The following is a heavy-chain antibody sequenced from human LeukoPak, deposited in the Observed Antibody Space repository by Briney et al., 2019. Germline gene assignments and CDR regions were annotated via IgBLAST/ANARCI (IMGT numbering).Heavy chain of an antibody. CDR2: IKQDGSEK. Sequence: PGGSLRLSCAASGFTFSSYWTRWVRQAPGKGLEWVANIKQDGSEKYYVDSVKGRFTISRDNAKNSLYLQMNSLRAEDTAVYYCARVKVTIFGVVMGRWFDPWGQGTLVTVSS. V-gene: IGHV3-7*01. CDR3: ARVKVTIFGVVMGRWFDP. D-gene: IGHD3-3*01. J-gene: IGHJ5*02. CDR1: GFTFSSYW.